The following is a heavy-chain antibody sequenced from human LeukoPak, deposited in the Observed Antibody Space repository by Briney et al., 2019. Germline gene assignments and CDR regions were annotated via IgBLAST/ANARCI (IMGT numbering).Heavy chain of an antibody. CDR1: GGSFSGYY. CDR2: INHSGST. V-gene: IGHV4-34*01. Sequence: PSETLSLTRAVYGGSFSGYYWSWIRQPPGKGLEWIGEINHSGSTNYNPSLKSRVTISVDTSKNQFSLKLSSVTAADTAVYYCARGQEDGTMGDYWGQGTLVTVSS. D-gene: IGHD3-10*01. J-gene: IGHJ4*02. CDR3: ARGQEDGTMGDY.